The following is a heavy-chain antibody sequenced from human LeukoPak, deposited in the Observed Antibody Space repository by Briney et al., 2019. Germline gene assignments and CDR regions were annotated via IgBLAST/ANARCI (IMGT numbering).Heavy chain of an antibody. Sequence: GGSLRLSCVASGFTFTKHWMSWVRQAPGKGLEWVSHISSSGITLYYADSVKGRFTISRDNPKNSLYLQMNSLRAEDTALYYCARRPYYYDSLDYWGQGTLVTVSS. CDR2: ISSSGITL. V-gene: IGHV3-48*03. D-gene: IGHD3-22*01. CDR3: ARRPYYYDSLDY. J-gene: IGHJ4*02. CDR1: GFTFTKHW.